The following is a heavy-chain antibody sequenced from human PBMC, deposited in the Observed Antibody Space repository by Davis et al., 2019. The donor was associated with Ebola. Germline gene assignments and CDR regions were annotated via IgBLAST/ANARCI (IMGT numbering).Heavy chain of an antibody. CDR3: ARHRDTSGWYGWFDP. CDR1: GDSVRRTTYY. J-gene: IGHJ5*02. CDR2: IYHGGTT. Sequence: PSETLSLTCNVSGDSVRRTTYYWDWIRQSPGKGLEWIGSIYHGGTTYFNPSFKSRGTISVDTSKNQFSLKFTSVTAADTVVYYCARHRDTSGWYGWFDPWGQGTLVTVS. D-gene: IGHD6-19*01. V-gene: IGHV4-39*01.